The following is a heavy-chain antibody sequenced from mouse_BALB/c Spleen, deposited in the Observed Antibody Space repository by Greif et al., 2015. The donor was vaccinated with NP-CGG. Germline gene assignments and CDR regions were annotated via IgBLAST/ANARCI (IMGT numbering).Heavy chain of an antibody. J-gene: IGHJ4*01. V-gene: IGHV5-9-4*01. CDR3: ARYYGYAMDY. D-gene: IGHD1-1*01. CDR1: GFTFSSYA. Sequence: EVKLVESGGGLVKPGGSLKLSCAASGFTFSSYAMSWVRQSPEKRLEWVAEISSGGSYTYYPDTVTGRFTISRDNAKNTLYLEMSSLRSEDTAMYYCARYYGYAMDYWGQGTSVTVSS. CDR2: ISSGGSYT.